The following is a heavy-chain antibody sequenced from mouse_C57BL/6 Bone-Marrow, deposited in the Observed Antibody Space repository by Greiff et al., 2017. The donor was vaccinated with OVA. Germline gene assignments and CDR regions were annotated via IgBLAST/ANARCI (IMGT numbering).Heavy chain of an antibody. Sequence: EVQLVESGGDLVKPGGSLKLSCAASGFTFSSYGMSWVRQTPDKRLEWVATISSGGSYTYYPDSVTGRFTISRDNAKNTLYLQMSRLKSEDTAMYYCARLYYYGSSYDAMDYWGQGTSVTVSS. D-gene: IGHD1-1*01. CDR3: ARLYYYGSSYDAMDY. CDR1: GFTFSSYG. V-gene: IGHV5-6*01. J-gene: IGHJ4*01. CDR2: ISSGGSYT.